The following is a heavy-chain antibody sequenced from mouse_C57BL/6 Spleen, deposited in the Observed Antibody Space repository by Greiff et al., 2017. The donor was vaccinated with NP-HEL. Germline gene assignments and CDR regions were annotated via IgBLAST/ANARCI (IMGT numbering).Heavy chain of an antibody. V-gene: IGHV1-82*01. CDR1: GYAFSSSW. D-gene: IGHD3-2*02. CDR2: IYPGDGDT. Sequence: VQGVESGPELVKPGASVKISCKASGYAFSSSWMNWVKQRPGKGLEWIGRIYPGDGDTNYNGKFKGKATLTADKSSSTAYMQISSLTSEDSAVYFCAIDSSGVFDYWGQGTTLTVSS. CDR3: AIDSSGVFDY. J-gene: IGHJ2*01.